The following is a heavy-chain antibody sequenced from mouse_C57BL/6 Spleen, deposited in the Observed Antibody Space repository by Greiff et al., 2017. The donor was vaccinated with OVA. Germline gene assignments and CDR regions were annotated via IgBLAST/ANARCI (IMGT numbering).Heavy chain of an antibody. CDR1: GYTFTSYW. D-gene: IGHD1-1*01. J-gene: IGHJ4*01. CDR3: ARSRYYGTDYYAMDY. CDR2: IDPSDSYT. V-gene: IGHV1-69*01. Sequence: QVHVKQPGAELVMPGASVKLSCKASGYTFTSYWMHWVKQRPGQGLEWIGEIDPSDSYTNYNQKFKGKSTLTVDKSSSTAYMQLSSLTSEDSAVYYCARSRYYGTDYYAMDYWGQGTSVTVSS.